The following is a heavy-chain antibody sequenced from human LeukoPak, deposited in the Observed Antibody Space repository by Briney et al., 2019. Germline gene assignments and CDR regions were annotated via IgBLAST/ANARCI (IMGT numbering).Heavy chain of an antibody. CDR2: IYYSGST. D-gene: IGHD3-22*01. Sequence: PSETLSLTCTVSGYSISSGYYWGWIRQSPGKGLEWIGSIYYSGSTYYNPPLKSRATIAVDTSDNQLSLKLSSVTAADTAVYYCATAVDYYDSSGYFPDAFDIWGQGTMVTVSS. CDR3: ATAVDYYDSSGYFPDAFDI. CDR1: GYSISSGYY. J-gene: IGHJ3*02. V-gene: IGHV4-38-2*02.